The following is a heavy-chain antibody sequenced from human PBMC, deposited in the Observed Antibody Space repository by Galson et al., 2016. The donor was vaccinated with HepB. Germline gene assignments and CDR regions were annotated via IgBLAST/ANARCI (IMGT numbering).Heavy chain of an antibody. J-gene: IGHJ4*02. D-gene: IGHD3-9*01. V-gene: IGHV1-69*13. Sequence: SVKVSCKASGGTFSSYAISWVRQAPGQGLEWMGRIIPIFGTANYAQKFQGRVTITADESTSTAYMELSSLRSEDTAGYYCARGPQVDIYFGCWGQGTLVTVSS. CDR2: IIPIFGTA. CDR1: GGTFSSYA. CDR3: ARGPQVDIYFGC.